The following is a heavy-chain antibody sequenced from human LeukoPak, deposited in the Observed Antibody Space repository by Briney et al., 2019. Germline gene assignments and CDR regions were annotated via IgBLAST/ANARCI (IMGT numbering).Heavy chain of an antibody. Sequence: GGSLRLSCAASGFTFSTYYMHWVRRTPGKGLVWVSRISSDGSSTVYADSVKGRFTISRDNAKNALYLQMSSLRAEDTAVYYCARYSNGHLDYWGRGALVTVSS. V-gene: IGHV3-74*01. CDR2: ISSDGSST. J-gene: IGHJ4*02. CDR1: GFTFSTYY. D-gene: IGHD3-22*01. CDR3: ARYSNGHLDY.